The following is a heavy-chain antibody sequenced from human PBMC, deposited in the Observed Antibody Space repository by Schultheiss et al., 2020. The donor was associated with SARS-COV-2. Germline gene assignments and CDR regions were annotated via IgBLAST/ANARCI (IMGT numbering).Heavy chain of an antibody. J-gene: IGHJ6*02. D-gene: IGHD3-9*01. V-gene: IGHV3-48*03. CDR1: GFDFSNFE. CDR3: ARASLEYTTSQLRYFDWSYRPSYMDV. Sequence: GESLKISCSASGFDFSNFEMTWVRQAPGRGLEWISYIYDSGRPIYYAESVEGRFSVSRDNAKKSVYLHMDSLRVEDTAVYYCARASLEYTTSQLRYFDWSYRPSYMDVWGQGTTVTVSS. CDR2: IYDSGRPI.